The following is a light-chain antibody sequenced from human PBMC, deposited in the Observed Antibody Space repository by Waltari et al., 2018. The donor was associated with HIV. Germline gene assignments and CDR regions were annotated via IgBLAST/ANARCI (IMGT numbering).Light chain of an antibody. CDR2: DVS. CDR1: SSDVGGYNY. J-gene: IGLJ2*01. V-gene: IGLV2-14*01. CDR3: SSYTSSSTFYVV. Sequence: QSALTQPASVSGSPGQSITISGTGASSDVGGYNYVSCHQQHPCKAPKLMIYDVSNRPSGVSNRFSGSKSGNTASLTISGLQAEDEADYYCSSYTSSSTFYVVFGGGTKLTVL.